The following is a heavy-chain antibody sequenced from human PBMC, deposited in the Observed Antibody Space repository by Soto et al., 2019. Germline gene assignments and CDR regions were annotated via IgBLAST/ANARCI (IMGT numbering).Heavy chain of an antibody. CDR1: GFTFSSYG. Sequence: QVQLVESGGGVVQPGRSLRLSCAASGFTFSSYGMHWVRQAPGKGLEWVAVIWYDGSNKYYADSVKGRFTISRDNSKNTLYLQMNSLRAEDTAVYYCARDGSRRYDILTELHYYYYMDVWGKGTTVTVSS. V-gene: IGHV3-33*01. D-gene: IGHD3-9*01. CDR3: ARDGSRRYDILTELHYYYYMDV. J-gene: IGHJ6*03. CDR2: IWYDGSNK.